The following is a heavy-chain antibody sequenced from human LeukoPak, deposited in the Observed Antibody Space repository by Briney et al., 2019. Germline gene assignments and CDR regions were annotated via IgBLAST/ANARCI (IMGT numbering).Heavy chain of an antibody. CDR1: GGSINSYY. Sequence: PSETLSLTCTVSGGSINSYYWSWIRQPPGKGLEWIGYIYYSGSTNYNPSLKSRVTISVDTSKNQFSLRLSSVTAADTAVYYCASVRRGFGESSKYYSYYYMDVWGSGTTVPIS. V-gene: IGHV4-59*01. CDR2: IYYSGST. CDR3: ASVRRGFGESSKYYSYYYMDV. D-gene: IGHD3-10*01. J-gene: IGHJ6*03.